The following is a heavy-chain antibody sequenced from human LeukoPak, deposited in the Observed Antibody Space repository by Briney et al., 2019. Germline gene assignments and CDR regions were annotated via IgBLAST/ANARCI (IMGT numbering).Heavy chain of an antibody. V-gene: IGHV1-46*01. CDR3: ARAANYYGSGSNWFDP. CDR1: GYTFTSYY. Sequence: APVKVSCKASGYTFTSYYMHWVRQAPGQGLEWMGIINPSGGSTSYAQKFQGRVTMTRDTSTSTVYMELSSLRSEDTAVYYCARAANYYGSGSNWFDPWGQGTLVTVSS. D-gene: IGHD3-10*01. J-gene: IGHJ5*02. CDR2: INPSGGST.